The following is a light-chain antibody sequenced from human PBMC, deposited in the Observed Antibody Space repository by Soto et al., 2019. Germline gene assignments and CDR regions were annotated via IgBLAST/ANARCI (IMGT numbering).Light chain of an antibody. J-gene: IGKJ1*01. V-gene: IGKV3-20*01. Sequence: EIVLTKSPGTLSLYPGDRVTLSCRASQSVSSSYLAWYQQKPGQAPRLLIYGASNRATDIPDRFSGSGSGTDFSLSISRLEPEDSAIYYCQHPWTFGQGTKVDIK. CDR1: QSVSSSY. CDR2: GAS. CDR3: QHPWT.